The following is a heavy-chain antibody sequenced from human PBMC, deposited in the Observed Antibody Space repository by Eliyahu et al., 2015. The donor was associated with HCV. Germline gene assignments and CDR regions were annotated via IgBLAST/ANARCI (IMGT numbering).Heavy chain of an antibody. CDR2: LDSDGNTI. Sequence: EVQLVESGGGLVQPGGSLRLSCAASGFTFSRHWDALGPPAPGEGLGWGSRLDSDGNTIRYADSVKGRFTISRDNAKNTLYLQMNSLRAEDTAVYYCARDVSYAMDVWGQGTTVTVSS. V-gene: IGHV3-74*01. CDR3: ARDVSYAMDV. J-gene: IGHJ6*02. CDR1: GFTFSRHW.